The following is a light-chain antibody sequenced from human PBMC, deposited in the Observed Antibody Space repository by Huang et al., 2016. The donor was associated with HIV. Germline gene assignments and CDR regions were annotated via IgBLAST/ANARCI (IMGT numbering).Light chain of an antibody. V-gene: IGKV3-11*01. CDR2: EAS. J-gene: IGKJ4*01. Sequence: EIVLTQSPATLSLSPGDRATLSCGASQSVGVYLAWYQQKPGQAPSLLIFEASNRATGIPDRFSGSGSGTDFTLTIDSLQPDDFAIYYCQQRTKWPPVLTFGGGTRVEIK. CDR3: QQRTKWPPVLT. CDR1: QSVGVY.